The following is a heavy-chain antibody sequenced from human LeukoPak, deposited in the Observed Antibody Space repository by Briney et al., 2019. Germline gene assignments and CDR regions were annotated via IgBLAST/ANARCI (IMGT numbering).Heavy chain of an antibody. CDR2: THYSGST. J-gene: IGHJ4*02. CDR3: ARHDGYTNFDY. Sequence: SETLALTCTVSGDSISSSSYYWGWIRQPPGKGLEWVGSTHYSGSTYYSPSLKSRATISVDTSKNQFSLKLSSVTASDTAVYYCARHDGYTNFDYWGQGTPVTVSS. CDR1: GDSISSSSYY. V-gene: IGHV4-39*01. D-gene: IGHD5-24*01.